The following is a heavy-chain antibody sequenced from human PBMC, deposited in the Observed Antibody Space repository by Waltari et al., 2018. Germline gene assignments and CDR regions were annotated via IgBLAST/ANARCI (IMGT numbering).Heavy chain of an antibody. Sequence: QVQLQESGPGLVKPSETLSLTCTVSGGSISSYYWSWIRQPPGKGLEWIVYIYYSGSTNYNPSLKSRVTISVDTSKNQFSLKLSSVTAADTAVYYRARVSLWFGRLDAFDIWGQGTMVTVSS. CDR3: ARVSLWFGRLDAFDI. CDR2: IYYSGST. D-gene: IGHD3-10*01. V-gene: IGHV4-59*01. CDR1: GGSISSYY. J-gene: IGHJ3*02.